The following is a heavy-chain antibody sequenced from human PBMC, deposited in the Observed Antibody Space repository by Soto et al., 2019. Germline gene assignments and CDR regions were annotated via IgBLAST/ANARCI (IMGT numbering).Heavy chain of an antibody. J-gene: IGHJ5*02. CDR2: IYPGDSDT. D-gene: IGHD3-16*02. CDR1: GYSFTSYW. Sequence: GESLKISCKGSGYSFTSYWIGWVRQMPGKGLEWMGIIYPGDSDTRYSPSFQGQVTTSAAKSISPAYLQWSSLKASDTAMYYCARHGGRSWEPRHKDYDYVWGSYRYNWFDPWGQGTRVTVSS. V-gene: IGHV5-51*01. CDR3: ARHGGRSWEPRHKDYDYVWGSYRYNWFDP.